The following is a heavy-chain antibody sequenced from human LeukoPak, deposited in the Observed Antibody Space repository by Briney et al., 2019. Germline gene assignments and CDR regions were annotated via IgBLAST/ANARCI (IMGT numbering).Heavy chain of an antibody. Sequence: SETLSLTCTVSGGSISSGSYYWSWIRQPAGKGLEWIGRIYTSGSTNYNPSLKGRVTISVDTSKNQFSLKLSSVTAADTAVYYCARDSSSDAFDIWGQGTMVTVSS. CDR3: ARDSSSDAFDI. CDR2: IYTSGST. D-gene: IGHD6-6*01. CDR1: GGSISSGSYY. V-gene: IGHV4-61*02. J-gene: IGHJ3*02.